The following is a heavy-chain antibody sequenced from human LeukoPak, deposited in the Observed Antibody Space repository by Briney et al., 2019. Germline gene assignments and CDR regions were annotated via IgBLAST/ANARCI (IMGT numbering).Heavy chain of an antibody. CDR1: GYTLTELS. Sequence: ASVKVPCKVSGYTLTELSMHWVRQAPGKGLEWMGGFDPEDGETIYAQKFQGRVTMTEDTSTDTAYMELSSLRSEDTAVYYCATAVFFSGHPGYYFDYWGQGTLVTVSS. D-gene: IGHD3-10*01. CDR3: ATAVFFSGHPGYYFDY. V-gene: IGHV1-24*01. J-gene: IGHJ4*02. CDR2: FDPEDGET.